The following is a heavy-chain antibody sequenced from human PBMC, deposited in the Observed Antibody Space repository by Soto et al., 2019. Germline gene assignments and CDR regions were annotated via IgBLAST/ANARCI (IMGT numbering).Heavy chain of an antibody. CDR3: AKDGRLYDYGDFYYFDY. V-gene: IGHV3-23*01. J-gene: IGHJ4*02. CDR1: GFTFSSYA. Sequence: GGSLRLSCAASGFTFSSYAMSWVRQAPGKGLEWVSAISGSGGSTYYADSVKGRFTISRDNSKNTLYLQMNSLRAEDTAVYYCAKDGRLYDYGDFYYFDYWGQGTLVTVSS. CDR2: ISGSGGST. D-gene: IGHD4-17*01.